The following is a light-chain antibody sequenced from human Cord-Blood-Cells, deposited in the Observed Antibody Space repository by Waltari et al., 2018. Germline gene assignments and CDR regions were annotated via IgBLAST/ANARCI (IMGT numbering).Light chain of an antibody. CDR2: EGS. V-gene: IGLV2-23*01. CDR3: CSYAGSRV. Sequence: QSALTQPASVSGSPGQAITNSCTGTSSDVGSSNLVSWYQQHPGKAPKLMIYEGSKRPSGVSNRFSGSKSGNTASLTISGLQAEDEADYYCCSYAGSRVFGTGTKVTVL. J-gene: IGLJ1*01. CDR1: SSDVGSSNL.